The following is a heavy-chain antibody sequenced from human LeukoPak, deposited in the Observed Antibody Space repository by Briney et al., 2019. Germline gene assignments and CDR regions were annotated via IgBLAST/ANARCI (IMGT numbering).Heavy chain of an antibody. D-gene: IGHD2-2*01. CDR2: INPSGGST. Sequence: ASVKVSCKASGYTFTSYYMHWVRQAPGQGLEWMGIINPSGGSTSYAQKFQGRVTMTRDTSTSTVYMELSSLRSEDTAVYYCARDAVSGWSDQLYYFVYWGQGTLVTVSS. J-gene: IGHJ4*02. CDR3: ARDAVSGWSDQLYYFVY. CDR1: GYTFTSYY. V-gene: IGHV1-46*01.